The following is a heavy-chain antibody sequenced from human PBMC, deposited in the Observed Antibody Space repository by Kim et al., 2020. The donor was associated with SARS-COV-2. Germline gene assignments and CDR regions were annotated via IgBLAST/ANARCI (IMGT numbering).Heavy chain of an antibody. V-gene: IGHV3-30*01. J-gene: IGHJ6*02. D-gene: IGHD3-22*01. Sequence: GRFTISRDNSKNTLYLQMNSLRAEDTAVYYCARDYYDSSGYSNYGMDVWGQGTTVTVSS. CDR3: ARDYYDSSGYSNYGMDV.